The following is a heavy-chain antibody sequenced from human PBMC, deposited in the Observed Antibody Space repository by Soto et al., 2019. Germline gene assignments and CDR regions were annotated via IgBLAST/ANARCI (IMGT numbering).Heavy chain of an antibody. J-gene: IGHJ4*02. CDR2: ISSSGSYI. CDR3: ARDGSYDSSGYYFDY. V-gene: IGHV3-21*01. D-gene: IGHD3-22*01. Sequence: EVQLVESGGGLVKPGGYLRLSCAASGFTFSSYSMNWVRQAPGEGLEWVSSISSSGSYIYYADSVKGRFTLSRDNAKNPLYLQMTSPRAQDTALYYCARDGSYDSSGYYFDYWGQGTLVTVSS. CDR1: GFTFSSYS.